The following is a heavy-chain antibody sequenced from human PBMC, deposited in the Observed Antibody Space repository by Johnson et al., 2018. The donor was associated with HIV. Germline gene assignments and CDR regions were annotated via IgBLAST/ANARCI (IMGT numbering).Heavy chain of an antibody. J-gene: IGHJ3*02. CDR1: GFTFSSYW. D-gene: IGHD5-18*01. Sequence: VQLVESGGGLVQPGGSLRLSCAASGFTFSSYWMSWVRQAPGKGLEWVANIKQDGSEKYYVDSVKGRFTISRDNAKNSLYLQMNSLRAEDTAVYYCAKGRSPRIQLRTWAFDIWGQGTMGIVSS. CDR3: AKGRSPRIQLRTWAFDI. CDR2: IKQDGSEK. V-gene: IGHV3-7*01.